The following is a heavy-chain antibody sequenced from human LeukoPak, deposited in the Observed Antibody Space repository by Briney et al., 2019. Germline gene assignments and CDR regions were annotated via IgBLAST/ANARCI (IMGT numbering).Heavy chain of an antibody. J-gene: IGHJ6*02. CDR3: ARVTSEDGMDV. CDR2: ISSNGGST. Sequence: PGGSLRLSCAASGFTFSSYAMHWVRQAPGKGLEYVSAISSNGGSTYYANSVKGRFTISRDNSKNTLYLQMGSLRAEDMAVYYCARVTSEDGMDVWGRGTTVTVSS. CDR1: GFTFSSYA. V-gene: IGHV3-64*01.